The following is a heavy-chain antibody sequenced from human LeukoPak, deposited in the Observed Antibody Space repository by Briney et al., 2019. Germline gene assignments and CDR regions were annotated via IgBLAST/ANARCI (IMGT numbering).Heavy chain of an antibody. Sequence: SETLSLTCAVYGGSLSGYYWSWIRQPPGKGLEGIGEINHSGSTNYNPSLKSRVTISVDTSKNQFSLKLSSVTAADTAVYYCARSVTYYDFWSGYYNYYYYMDVWGKGTTVTVSS. CDR3: ARSVTYYDFWSGYYNYYYYMDV. CDR1: GGSLSGYY. J-gene: IGHJ6*03. CDR2: INHSGST. V-gene: IGHV4-34*01. D-gene: IGHD3-3*01.